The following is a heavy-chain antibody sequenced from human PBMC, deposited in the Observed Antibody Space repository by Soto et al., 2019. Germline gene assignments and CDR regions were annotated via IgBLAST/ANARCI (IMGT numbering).Heavy chain of an antibody. CDR3: ASQSYSSSSFYDYYYYGMDV. CDR2: IDPSDSYT. J-gene: IGHJ6*02. V-gene: IGHV5-10-1*01. D-gene: IGHD6-6*01. CDR1: GYSFTGYW. Sequence: PGESLKISCKGSGYSFTGYWISWVRQMPGKGLEWMGRIDPSDSYTNYSPSFQGHVTISADKSISTAYLQWSSLKASDTAMYYCASQSYSSSSFYDYYYYGMDVWGQGTTVTVSS.